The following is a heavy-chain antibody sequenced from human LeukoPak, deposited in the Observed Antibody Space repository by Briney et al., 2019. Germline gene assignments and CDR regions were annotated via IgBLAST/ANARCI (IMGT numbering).Heavy chain of an antibody. CDR3: ARAVGATHFDY. D-gene: IGHD1-26*01. Sequence: PGGSLRLSCAASGFTFSSYWMSWVRQAPGKGLEWVANIKQDGSEKFYVDSVKGRFTISRDNDKNSLCLQMSSLRAEDTAVYYCARAVGATHFDYWGQGILVTVSS. CDR1: GFTFSSYW. V-gene: IGHV3-7*04. J-gene: IGHJ4*02. CDR2: IKQDGSEK.